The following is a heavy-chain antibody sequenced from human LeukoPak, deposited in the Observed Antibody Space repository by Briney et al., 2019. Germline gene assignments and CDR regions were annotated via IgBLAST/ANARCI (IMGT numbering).Heavy chain of an antibody. Sequence: PSETLSLTCTVSGGSINSYYWSWIRQPPGKGLEWIGYIYDSGSTNYNPPLKSRVTISVDTSKNQFSLKLSSVTAADTAVYYCACLTTADAFDIWGQGTMVTVSS. D-gene: IGHD3-22*01. J-gene: IGHJ3*02. CDR2: IYDSGST. V-gene: IGHV4-59*01. CDR3: ACLTTADAFDI. CDR1: GGSINSYY.